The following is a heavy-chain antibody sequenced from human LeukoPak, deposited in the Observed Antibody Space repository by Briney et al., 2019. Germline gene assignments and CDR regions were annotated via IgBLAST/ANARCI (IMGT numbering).Heavy chain of an antibody. CDR3: ARVLGGNSLDH. V-gene: IGHV4-4*07. Sequence: SETLSLTCTVSLGSVKNYYWSWIRQPAGKGLEWIGRIYQSGTTYYSPSLKSRVTMSIDTSKNQFSLHLSPVTAADTGTYYCARVLGGNSLDHWGQGTLVIVSS. D-gene: IGHD4-23*01. CDR2: IYQSGTT. CDR1: LGSVKNYY. J-gene: IGHJ4*02.